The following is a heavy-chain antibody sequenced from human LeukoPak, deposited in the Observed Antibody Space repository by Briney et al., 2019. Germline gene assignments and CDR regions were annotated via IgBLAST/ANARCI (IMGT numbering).Heavy chain of an antibody. J-gene: IGHJ4*02. V-gene: IGHV3-23*01. CDR3: AKDGAG. Sequence: GGSLRLSCAASGFTFSTYAMSWVRQPPGKGLEWVCSIWSNSVWTHYADSVKGRFTISRDNSKNTLYLEMHSLRADDTAVYYCAKDGAGWGQGTLVSVSS. CDR1: GFTFSTYA. D-gene: IGHD4/OR15-4a*01. CDR2: IWSNSVWT.